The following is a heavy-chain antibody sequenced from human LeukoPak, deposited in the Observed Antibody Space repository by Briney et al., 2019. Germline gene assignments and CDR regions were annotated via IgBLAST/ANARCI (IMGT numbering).Heavy chain of an antibody. CDR3: ARDGEDHYYDY. CDR2: IYIGGTI. J-gene: IGHJ4*02. V-gene: IGHV3-66*01. Sequence: GGSLRLSCAASGFTFSSNHMSWVRQAPGKGLEWVSVIYIGGTIYYADSVKGRFTISRDNSMNTVYLEMNSLRAEDTAVYYCARDGEDHYYDYWGQGTLVTVST. D-gene: IGHD3-10*01. CDR1: GFTFSSNH.